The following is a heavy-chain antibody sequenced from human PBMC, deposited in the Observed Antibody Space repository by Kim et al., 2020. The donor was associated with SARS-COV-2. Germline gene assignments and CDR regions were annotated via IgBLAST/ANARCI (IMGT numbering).Heavy chain of an antibody. V-gene: IGHV4-34*01. CDR2: INHSGST. D-gene: IGHD3-10*01. CDR1: GGSFSGYY. J-gene: IGHJ5*02. Sequence: SETLSLTCAVYGGSFSGYYWSWIRQPPGKGLEWIGEINHSGSTNYNPSLKSRVTISVDTSKNQFSLKLSSVTAADTAVYYCARGGSTKIKRITMVRGVTPSWFDPWGQGTLVTVSS. CDR3: ARGGSTKIKRITMVRGVTPSWFDP.